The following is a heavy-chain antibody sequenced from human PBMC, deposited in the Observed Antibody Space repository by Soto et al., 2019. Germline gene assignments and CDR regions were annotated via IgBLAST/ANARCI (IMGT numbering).Heavy chain of an antibody. Sequence: QVQLVQSGAELKKPGASVNVSCKAPGYTFTTYGISWVRQAPGQGLEWMGWINAYNGDTRCAHKFHGRVTLTTDASRSTVYMELKNLRSDDTAVYYCARDLLAWGQGTMVTVSS. V-gene: IGHV1-18*04. J-gene: IGHJ3*01. CDR3: ARDLLA. CDR1: GYTFTTYG. CDR2: INAYNGDT.